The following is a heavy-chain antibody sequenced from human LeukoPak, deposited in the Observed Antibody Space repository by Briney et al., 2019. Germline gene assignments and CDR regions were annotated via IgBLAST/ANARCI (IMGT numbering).Heavy chain of an antibody. CDR1: GFTFSSYG. Sequence: PGMSLRLSCAASGFTFSSYGMHWVRQAPGKGLEWVAVISYDGSNKYYADSVKGRFTISRDNSKNTLYLQMNSLRAEDTAVYYCAKDATDYFDYWGQGTLVTVSS. D-gene: IGHD2-15*01. J-gene: IGHJ4*02. CDR3: AKDATDYFDY. V-gene: IGHV3-30*18. CDR2: ISYDGSNK.